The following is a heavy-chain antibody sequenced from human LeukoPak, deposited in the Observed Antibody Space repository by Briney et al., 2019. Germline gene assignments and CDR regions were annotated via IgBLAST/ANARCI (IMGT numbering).Heavy chain of an antibody. V-gene: IGHV1-46*01. J-gene: IGHJ4*02. D-gene: IGHD6-19*01. CDR3: ARTRAVAGKEGEFDY. CDR2: INPSGGST. CDR1: GYTFTIYY. Sequence: ASVRVSYKVSGYTFTIYYMHGVRQAPGQGREGMGVINPSGGSTSYAQKFQGRVPMTRDTSTSTVYMELSSLRSEDPAVYYCARTRAVAGKEGEFDYWGQGTLVTVSS.